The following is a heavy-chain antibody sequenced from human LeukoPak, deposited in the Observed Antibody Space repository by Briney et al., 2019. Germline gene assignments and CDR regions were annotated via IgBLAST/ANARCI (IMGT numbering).Heavy chain of an antibody. V-gene: IGHV4-59*08. D-gene: IGHD5-18*01. CDR1: GGSISSYY. CDR3: ARRRGYSYAIDY. CDR2: IHYSGST. J-gene: IGHJ4*02. Sequence: SETLSLTCTVSGGSISSYYWSWIRQPPGKGLEWIGYIHYSGSTNYNPSLKSRVTISVDTSKNQFSLKLSSVTAADTAVYYCARRRGYSYAIDYWGQGTLVTVSS.